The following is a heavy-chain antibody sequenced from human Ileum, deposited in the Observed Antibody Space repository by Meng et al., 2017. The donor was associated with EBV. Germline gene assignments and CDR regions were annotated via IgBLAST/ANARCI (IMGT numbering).Heavy chain of an antibody. J-gene: IGHJ4*02. CDR1: GYSISSTNW. CDR2: IYYSGST. Sequence: QAEAQVAGPGLVKPSDTLSPTCAVSGYSISSTNWWGWIRQPPGKGLEWIGYIYYSGSTSYNPSLKSRVTMSVDTSKNQFSLNLNSVTAVDTAVYYCARNVPGTSAYYDWGQGTLVTVSS. V-gene: IGHV4-28*01. D-gene: IGHD3-22*01. CDR3: ARNVPGTSAYYD.